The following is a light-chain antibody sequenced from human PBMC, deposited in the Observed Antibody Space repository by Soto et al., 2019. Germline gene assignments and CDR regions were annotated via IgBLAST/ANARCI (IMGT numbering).Light chain of an antibody. CDR2: YDI. CDR1: NIGSKS. V-gene: IGLV3-21*04. J-gene: IGLJ2*01. Sequence: SYELTQPPSVSVAPGETARITCGGNNIGSKSVHWYQQKSGQAPMLVIYYDIDRPSGIPERFSGSNSGNTATLTISRVEAGDEADYYCQVWDSDRASVVFGGGTKLTVL. CDR3: QVWDSDRASVV.